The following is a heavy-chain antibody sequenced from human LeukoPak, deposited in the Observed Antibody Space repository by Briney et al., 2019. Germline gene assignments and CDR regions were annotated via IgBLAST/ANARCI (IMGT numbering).Heavy chain of an antibody. Sequence: SETLSLTCAVYGGSFSGYYWNWIRQSPGKGLEWIGEINHSGSTNYNPSLESRVTISVGTSKNQFSLKLSSVTAADMAVYYCARSGMVRGIPLYYYMDVWGKGTTVTVSS. CDR2: INHSGST. CDR3: ARSGMVRGIPLYYYMDV. J-gene: IGHJ6*03. D-gene: IGHD3-10*01. CDR1: GGSFSGYY. V-gene: IGHV4-34*01.